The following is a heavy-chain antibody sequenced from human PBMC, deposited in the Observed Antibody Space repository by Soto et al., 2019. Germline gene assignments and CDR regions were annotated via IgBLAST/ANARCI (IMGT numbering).Heavy chain of an antibody. D-gene: IGHD3-3*01. V-gene: IGHV1-69*13. J-gene: IGHJ6*02. CDR3: ARAFCSGSGDYYYGMDV. Sequence: SVKVSCKASGVTVSSYAISWVRQAPGQGLEWMGGIIPIFGTANYAQKFQGRVTITADESTSTAYMELSSLRSEDTAVYYCARAFCSGSGDYYYGMDVWGQGTTVTVSS. CDR1: GVTVSSYA. CDR2: IIPIFGTA.